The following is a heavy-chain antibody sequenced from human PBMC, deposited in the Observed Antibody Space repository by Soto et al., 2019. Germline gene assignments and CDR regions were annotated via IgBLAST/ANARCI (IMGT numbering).Heavy chain of an antibody. D-gene: IGHD3-10*01. J-gene: IGHJ6*02. Sequence: ASVKVSCKASGYTFTGYYMHWVRQAPGQGLEWMGWINPNSGGTNYAQKFQGRVTMTRDTSISTAYMELSRLRSDDTAVYYCARGGDYYGSGSYYYYYYGMDVWGQGTTVTVSS. CDR1: GYTFTGYY. V-gene: IGHV1-2*02. CDR3: ARGGDYYGSGSYYYYYYGMDV. CDR2: INPNSGGT.